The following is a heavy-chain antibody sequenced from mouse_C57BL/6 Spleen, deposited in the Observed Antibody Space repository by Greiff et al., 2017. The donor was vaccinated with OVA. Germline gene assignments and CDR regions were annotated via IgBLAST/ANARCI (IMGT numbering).Heavy chain of an antibody. CDR3: ARQGGHYSNLNFDY. CDR2: INPSNGGT. D-gene: IGHD2-5*01. CDR1: GYTFTSYW. V-gene: IGHV1-53*01. Sequence: QVQLQQPGTELVKPGASVKLSCKASGYTFTSYWMHWVKQRPGQGLEWIGNINPSNGGTNYNEKFKSKATLTVDKSSSKAYMQLSSLTSEDSAVYYCARQGGHYSNLNFDYWGQGTTLTVSS. J-gene: IGHJ2*01.